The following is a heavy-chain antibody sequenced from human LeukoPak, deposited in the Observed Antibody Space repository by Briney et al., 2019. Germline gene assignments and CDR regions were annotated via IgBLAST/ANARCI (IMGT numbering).Heavy chain of an antibody. J-gene: IGHJ5*02. CDR3: VRRGRDYGDYIGFDP. D-gene: IGHD4-17*01. Sequence: SETLSLTCSVSGGSISSSGYYWGWVRQPPGKGLEWIGYISETGNTYYNPSLKSRVTISVDTSKNQFSLNLTSVTATDTAVFYCVRRGRDYGDYIGFDPWGQGTLVTVSS. CDR1: GGSISSSGYY. V-gene: IGHV4-39*01. CDR2: ISETGNT.